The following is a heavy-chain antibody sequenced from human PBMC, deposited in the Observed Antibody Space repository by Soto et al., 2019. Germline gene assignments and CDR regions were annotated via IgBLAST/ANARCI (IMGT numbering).Heavy chain of an antibody. V-gene: IGHV1-3*05. Sequence: QVQLVQSGAEEKKPGASVKVSCKASGYTFTSYAMHWVRQAPGQRLEWMGWINAGNGNTKYSQKFQGRVTITRDTSASTADMEMSRLRSEDTSVYYCASSFVVVTATDYWGQGTVVTVSS. D-gene: IGHD2-21*02. CDR2: INAGNGNT. CDR3: ASSFVVVTATDY. CDR1: GYTFTSYA. J-gene: IGHJ4*02.